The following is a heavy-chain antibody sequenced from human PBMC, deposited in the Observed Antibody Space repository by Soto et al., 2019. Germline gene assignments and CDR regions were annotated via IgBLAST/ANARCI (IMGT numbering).Heavy chain of an antibody. CDR2: ISYDGSNK. Sequence: QVQLVESGGGVVQPGRSLRLSCAASGFTFSSYGMHWVRQAPGKGLEWVAVISYDGSNKYYADSVKGRFTISRDNSKNSRYPQMISLRAEDTAVYYCGEERDIVVLGAPLDYWGQGTLVTVSS. CDR3: GEERDIVVLGAPLDY. CDR1: GFTFSSYG. V-gene: IGHV3-30*18. J-gene: IGHJ4*02. D-gene: IGHD2-15*01.